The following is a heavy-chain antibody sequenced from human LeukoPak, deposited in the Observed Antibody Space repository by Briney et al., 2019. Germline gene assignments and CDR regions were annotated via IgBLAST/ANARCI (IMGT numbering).Heavy chain of an antibody. CDR2: ISSNGDIT. CDR1: GFTFSDYA. D-gene: IGHD4-17*01. CDR3: ARGPQPYDDSGSRAFDI. J-gene: IGHJ3*02. V-gene: IGHV3-64*01. Sequence: GSLRLSCAASGFTFSDYAMHWVRQAPGKKLKYVSTISSNGDITYYATSVKGRFTISRDNSKNTLFLQLGSLRAEDMAVYYCARGPQPYDDSGSRAFDIWGQGAMVTVSS.